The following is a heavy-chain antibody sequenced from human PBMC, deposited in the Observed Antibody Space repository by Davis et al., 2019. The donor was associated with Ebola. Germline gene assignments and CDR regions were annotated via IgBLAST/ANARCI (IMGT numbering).Heavy chain of an antibody. CDR1: GFSFSSYG. J-gene: IGHJ4*02. D-gene: IGHD3-3*01. V-gene: IGHV3-33*01. CDR3: ARDAVLVWSYVGTFDN. Sequence: GESLKISCAASGFSFSSYGMHWVRQAPGKGPQWVAVIWNYGSHEAYADSVKGRFTISRDNSKNTLYLQMNSLRDDDTAVYYCARDAVLVWSYVGTFDNWGQGTLVTVSS. CDR2: IWNYGSHE.